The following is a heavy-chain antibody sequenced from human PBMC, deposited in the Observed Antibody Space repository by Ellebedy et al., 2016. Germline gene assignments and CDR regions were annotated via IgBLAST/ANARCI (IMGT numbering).Heavy chain of an antibody. J-gene: IGHJ6*02. CDR3: ARDGGYCGSTSCRDYYYYSGIDV. Sequence: GGSLRLXCAASGFTFNKFWMSWVRRAPGGGLEWVANIKGDGSEKYYQDSVKGRFTVSRDNANNSLYLEMNTLRAEDTAVYYCARDGGYCGSTSCRDYYYYSGIDVWGQGTTVTVS. D-gene: IGHD2-2*03. CDR1: GFTFNKFW. CDR2: IKGDGSEK. V-gene: IGHV3-7*01.